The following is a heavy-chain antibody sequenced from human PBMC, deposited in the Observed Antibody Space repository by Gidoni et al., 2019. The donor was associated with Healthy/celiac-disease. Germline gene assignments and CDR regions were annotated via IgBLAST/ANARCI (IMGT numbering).Heavy chain of an antibody. V-gene: IGHV3-30*18. CDR1: GFPFSSYG. J-gene: IGHJ4*02. Sequence: QVQLVESGGGVVQPGRSRSLSCAASGFPFSSYGMHWVRQAPGKGLEWVAVISYDGSNKYYADSVKGRFTISRDNSKNTLYLQMNSLRAEDTAVYYCAKGIVVVVAAWDYWGQGTLVTVSS. D-gene: IGHD2-15*01. CDR2: ISYDGSNK. CDR3: AKGIVVVVAAWDY.